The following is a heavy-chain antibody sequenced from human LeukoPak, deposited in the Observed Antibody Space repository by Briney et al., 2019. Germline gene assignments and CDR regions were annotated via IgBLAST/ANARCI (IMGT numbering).Heavy chain of an antibody. J-gene: IGHJ4*02. V-gene: IGHV4-34*01. CDR2: INHSGST. CDR1: GGSFSGYY. CDR3: ARGPSGYCSGGSCHVGYYDY. D-gene: IGHD2-15*01. Sequence: SETLSLTCAVYGGSFSGYYWSWIRQPPGKGVEWIGEINHSGSTNYNPSLKSRVTISVDTSKNQFSLKLSSVTAADTAVYYCARGPSGYCSGGSCHVGYYDYWGQGTLVTVSS.